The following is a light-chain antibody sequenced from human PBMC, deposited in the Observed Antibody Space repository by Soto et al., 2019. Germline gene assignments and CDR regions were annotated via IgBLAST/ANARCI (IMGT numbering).Light chain of an antibody. V-gene: IGKV3-20*01. Sequence: IVLTKSPATLSLSPGERATLSCRASQSVSSYLAWYQQKPGQAPRLLIYGASSRATGIPDRFSGSGSGTDFTLTISRLEPEDFAVYYCQQYGSSGTFGQGTKVDI. CDR3: QQYGSSGT. CDR2: GAS. CDR1: QSVSSY. J-gene: IGKJ1*01.